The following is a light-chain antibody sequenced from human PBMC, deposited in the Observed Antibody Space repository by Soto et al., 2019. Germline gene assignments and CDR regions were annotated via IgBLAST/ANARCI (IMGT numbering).Light chain of an antibody. V-gene: IGKV1-5*01. CDR2: DAS. CDR3: QQYHSFSPERLT. Sequence: DIQMTQSPSTLSASVGERVTITCRASQTINTWLAWYQHKPGKAPKLLIYDASTLQSGVPSRFSGYSSGTEFTLTISSLQPDDLATYFCQQYHSFSPERLTFGGGTKVEL. J-gene: IGKJ4*01. CDR1: QTINTW.